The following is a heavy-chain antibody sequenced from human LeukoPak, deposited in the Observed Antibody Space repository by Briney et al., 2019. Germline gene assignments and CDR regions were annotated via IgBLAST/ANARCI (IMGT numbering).Heavy chain of an antibody. Sequence: ASVKVSCKASGYTFTSYDINWVRHATGQGLEWKGWMNTNSGNTGYAQKFQGRVTMTRNTSISTAYMELGSLRSEDTSVYYCARGRSPIFGVVTYDDWGQGTLVTVSS. CDR2: MNTNSGNT. CDR1: GYTFTSYD. J-gene: IGHJ4*02. CDR3: ARGRSPIFGVVTYDD. D-gene: IGHD3-3*01. V-gene: IGHV1-8*01.